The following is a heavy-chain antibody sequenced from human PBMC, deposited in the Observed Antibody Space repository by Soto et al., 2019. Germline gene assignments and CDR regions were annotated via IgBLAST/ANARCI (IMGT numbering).Heavy chain of an antibody. CDR3: ARGKGMEENYYYYGMDV. J-gene: IGHJ6*02. CDR1: GYSFSTHS. V-gene: IGHV1-3*01. D-gene: IGHD1-1*01. CDR2: INGGNGNT. Sequence: ASVKVSCKASGYSFSTHSMHWVRQAPGQGLEWMGWINGGNGNTKYSQKFRDRVTITRDASASTGYMELSSLRSEYTAVYYCARGKGMEENYYYYGMDVWGQGTTVTVSS.